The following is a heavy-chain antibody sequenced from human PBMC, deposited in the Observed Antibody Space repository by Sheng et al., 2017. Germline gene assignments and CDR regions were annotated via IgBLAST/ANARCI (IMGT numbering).Heavy chain of an antibody. J-gene: IGHJ6*02. CDR1: GGTFSSYA. CDR2: IIPIFGTA. CDR3: ARKQWLGGFNYYYGMDV. Sequence: QVQLVQSGAEVKKPGSSVKVSCKASGGTFSSYAISWVRQAPGQGLEWMGGIIPIFGTANYAQKFQGRVTITADESTSTAYMELSSLRSEDTAVYYCARKQWLGGFNYYYGMDVWGQGTTVTVSS. D-gene: IGHD6-19*01. V-gene: IGHV1-69*01.